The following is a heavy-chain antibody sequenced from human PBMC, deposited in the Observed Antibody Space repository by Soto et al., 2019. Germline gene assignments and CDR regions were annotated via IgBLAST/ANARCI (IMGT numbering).Heavy chain of an antibody. V-gene: IGHV3-53*01. CDR1: GFTVSNSY. Sequence: GGSLRLSCAASGFTVSNSYMSWVRQAPGKGLEWVSVIYSGGSTYYADSVKGRFTISRDSSKNTLYLQMNSLRAEDTAVYYCARGFQSSFGYWGQGALVTVSS. CDR2: IYSGGST. J-gene: IGHJ4*02. D-gene: IGHD2-21*01. CDR3: ARGFQSSFGY.